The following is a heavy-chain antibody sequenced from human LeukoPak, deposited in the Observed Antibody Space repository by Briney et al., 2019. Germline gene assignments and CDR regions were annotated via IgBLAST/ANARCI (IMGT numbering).Heavy chain of an antibody. D-gene: IGHD3-10*01. CDR2: INWNGGST. CDR3: ARPNSYYGSGSYDY. J-gene: IGHJ4*02. Sequence: RPGGSLRLSCAASGFTFDDYGMSWVRQAPGKGLEWVSGINWNGGSTGYADSVKGRFTISRDNAKNSLHLQMNSLRAEDTALYYCARPNSYYGSGSYDYWGQGTLVTVSS. CDR1: GFTFDDYG. V-gene: IGHV3-20*04.